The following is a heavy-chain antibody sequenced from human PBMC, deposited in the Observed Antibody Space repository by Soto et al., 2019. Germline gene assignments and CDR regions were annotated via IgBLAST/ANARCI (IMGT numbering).Heavy chain of an antibody. V-gene: IGHV3-23*01. J-gene: IGHJ5*02. CDR3: AKCVSGSYPWIDP. D-gene: IGHD3-10*01. Sequence: EVQLLESGGGLVQPGGSLRLSCAASGFTFSSYAMSWVRQAPGKGLEWVSVISGSGGSTDYADSVKGRFTISRDNSKNTLFLQMNSRRVEDTAVYYCAKCVSGSYPWIDPWGQGTLVTVSS. CDR2: ISGSGGST. CDR1: GFTFSSYA.